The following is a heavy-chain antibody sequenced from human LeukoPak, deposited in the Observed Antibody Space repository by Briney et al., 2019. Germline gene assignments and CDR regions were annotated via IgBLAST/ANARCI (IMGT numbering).Heavy chain of an antibody. CDR3: ARDLRPVGQQLVIDY. V-gene: IGHV4-4*07. D-gene: IGHD6-13*01. CDR2: IYTSGST. Sequence: SSETLSLTCAVSGYSISSGYYWGWIRQPAGKGLEWIGRIYTSGSTNYNPSLKSRVTMSVDTSKNQFSLKLSSVTAADTAVYYCARDLRPVGQQLVIDYWGQGTLVTVSS. J-gene: IGHJ4*02. CDR1: GYSISSGYY.